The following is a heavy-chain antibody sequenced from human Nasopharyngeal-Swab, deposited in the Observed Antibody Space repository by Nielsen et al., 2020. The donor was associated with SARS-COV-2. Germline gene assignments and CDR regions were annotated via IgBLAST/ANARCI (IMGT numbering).Heavy chain of an antibody. J-gene: IGHJ4*02. Sequence: SETLSLTCTVSGGSMSNFHWSWIRLSPGKGLEWIGYVYDSGSTKYNPSLNSRVTISVDTSKTQFSLKVRSVTAADTAVYFCVRRLGLRAPFDYWGQGTLVTVSS. CDR2: VYDSGST. D-gene: IGHD5/OR15-5a*01. CDR3: VRRLGLRAPFDY. V-gene: IGHV4-59*08. CDR1: GGSMSNFH.